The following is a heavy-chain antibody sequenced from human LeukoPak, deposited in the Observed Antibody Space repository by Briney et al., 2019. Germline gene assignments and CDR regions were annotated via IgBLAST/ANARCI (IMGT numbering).Heavy chain of an antibody. CDR1: GYTFTSYY. J-gene: IGHJ5*02. D-gene: IGHD4-17*01. CDR2: INPNSGGT. CDR3: AREGGTTVTTFYGHHQSDWFDP. Sequence: ASVKVSCKASGYTFTSYYMHWVRQAPGQGLEWMGWINPNSGGTNYAQKFQGRVTMTRDTSISTAYMELSRLRSDDTAVYYCAREGGTTVTTFYGHHQSDWFDPWGQGTLVTVSS. V-gene: IGHV1-2*02.